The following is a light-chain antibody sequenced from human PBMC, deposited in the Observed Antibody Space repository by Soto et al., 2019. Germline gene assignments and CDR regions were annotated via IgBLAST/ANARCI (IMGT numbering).Light chain of an antibody. Sequence: EIVLTQSPGNLSLSPGERATLSCRASQSVSSSYLAWYQQKPGQAPRLLIYGASSRATGIPDRFSGSGSGTDFTLTISRLEPEDFAVYYFQQYGSSPWTFGQGTKVEIK. CDR3: QQYGSSPWT. CDR1: QSVSSSY. CDR2: GAS. J-gene: IGKJ1*01. V-gene: IGKV3-20*01.